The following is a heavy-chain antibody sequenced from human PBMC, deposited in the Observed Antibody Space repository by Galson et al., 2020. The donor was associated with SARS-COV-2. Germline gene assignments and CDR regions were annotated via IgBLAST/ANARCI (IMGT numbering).Heavy chain of an antibody. V-gene: IGHV3-23*01. J-gene: IGHJ5*02. CDR3: AKPIGVVAPAASRWFDP. CDR2: VSDSGDYT. CDR1: GFTIRNYA. Sequence: TGGTLRLSCAASGFTIRNYAMTWVCQAPGKGLERVSTVSDSGDYTYYTDSVKGRFIITRDNSKNTLYPQLNSLRVEDTAVYYCAKPIGVVAPAASRWFDPWGQGTLVTVSS. D-gene: IGHD2-2*01.